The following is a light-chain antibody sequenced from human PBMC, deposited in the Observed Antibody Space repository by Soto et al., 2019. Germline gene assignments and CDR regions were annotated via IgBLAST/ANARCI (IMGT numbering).Light chain of an antibody. Sequence: ATQMTQSPSSVSASVGDSITITCRASQGIRNDLAWYQQKPGKAPKVLIYAASSLPSGVPSRFSGSASGTDFTLTISSLQPEDFATYYCLQEYNYPWTFGQGTKVDI. CDR1: QGIRND. V-gene: IGKV1-6*02. CDR2: AAS. J-gene: IGKJ1*01. CDR3: LQEYNYPWT.